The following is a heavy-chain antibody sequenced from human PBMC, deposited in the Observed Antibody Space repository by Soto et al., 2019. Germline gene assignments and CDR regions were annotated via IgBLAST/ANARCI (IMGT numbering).Heavy chain of an antibody. CDR1: GDSVSSNSAA. Sequence: SQTLSLTCAISGDSVSSNSAAWNWIRQSPSRGLEWLGRTYYRSKWYNDYAVSVKSRITINPDTSKNQFSLQLNSVTPEDTAVYYCAREWGRWGSPKDYYYHMDVWGQGTTVTVSS. CDR3: AREWGRWGSPKDYYYHMDV. V-gene: IGHV6-1*01. J-gene: IGHJ6*03. D-gene: IGHD2-8*02. CDR2: TYYRSKWYN.